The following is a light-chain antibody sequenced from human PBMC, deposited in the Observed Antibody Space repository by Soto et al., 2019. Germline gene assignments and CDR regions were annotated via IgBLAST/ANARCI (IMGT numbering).Light chain of an antibody. V-gene: IGKV1-5*03. CDR2: KAS. CDR1: QTISSW. CDR3: QHYNSYSEA. J-gene: IGKJ1*01. Sequence: LLVSPSPTTLSVSVRDRVTFTGRASQTISSWLAWYQQKPGKAPKLLVYKASTLKSGVPSRFSGSGSGTEFTLTISSLQPDDFATYYCQHYNSYSEAFGQGTKVDI.